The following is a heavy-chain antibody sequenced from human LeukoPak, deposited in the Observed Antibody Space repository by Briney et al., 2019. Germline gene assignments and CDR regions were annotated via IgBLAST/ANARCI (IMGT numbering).Heavy chain of an antibody. CDR1: GFTFCDFG. J-gene: IGHJ4*02. CDR2: INGGGDST. Sequence: GGSLRLSCAASGFTFCDFGMNWVRQTPRKGLEWISHINGGGDSTHYADFVKGRFTISRDNSQNTLYVQMNSLRTEDTAIYYCVKGPYYESPALDSWGQGTLVTVSS. D-gene: IGHD3-16*01. CDR3: VKGPYYESPALDS. V-gene: IGHV3-23*01.